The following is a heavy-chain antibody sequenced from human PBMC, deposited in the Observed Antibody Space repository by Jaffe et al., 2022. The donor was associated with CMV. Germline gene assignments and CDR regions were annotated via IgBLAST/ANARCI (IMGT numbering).Heavy chain of an antibody. D-gene: IGHD6-19*01. CDR2: IYYSGST. CDR3: ARAAPIAVAGRAHFDY. Sequence: QVQLQESGPGLVKPSQTLSLTCTVSGGSISSGGYYWNWVRQHPGKGLEWIGYIYYSGSTYYNPSLKSRVTISVDTSKNQFSLKLSSVTVADTAVYYCARAAPIAVAGRAHFDYWGQGTLVTVSS. CDR1: GGSISSGGYY. V-gene: IGHV4-31*03. J-gene: IGHJ4*02.